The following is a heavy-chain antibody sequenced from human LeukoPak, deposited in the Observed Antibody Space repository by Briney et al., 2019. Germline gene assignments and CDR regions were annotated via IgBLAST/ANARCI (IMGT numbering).Heavy chain of an antibody. V-gene: IGHV4-39*07. CDR2: IYYSGTT. J-gene: IGHJ6*02. CDR3: ARGRITAAGYYYYYGMDV. Sequence: PSETLSLTCTVSDDSISDYYRGWIRQPPGKGLEWIGSIYYSGTTYYNPSLKSRVTISVDTSKNQFSLKLSSVTAADTAVYYCARGRITAAGYYYYYGMDVWGQGTTVTVSS. D-gene: IGHD6-13*01. CDR1: DDSISDYY.